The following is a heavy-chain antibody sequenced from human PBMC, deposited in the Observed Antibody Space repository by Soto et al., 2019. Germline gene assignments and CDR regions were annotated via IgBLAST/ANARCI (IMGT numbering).Heavy chain of an antibody. J-gene: IGHJ6*02. D-gene: IGHD6-13*01. CDR2: IIPIFGTA. CDR1: GGTFSSSA. Sequence: SVKVSCKASGGTFSSSAISWVRQAPGKGLEWMGGIIPIFGTANYAQKFQGRVTITADESTSTAYMELSSLRSEDTAVYYCARDRSEYSSSWYSSSDYYCYVMAVSAQGTTVIGS. V-gene: IGHV1-69*13. CDR3: ARDRSEYSSSWYSSSDYYCYVMAV.